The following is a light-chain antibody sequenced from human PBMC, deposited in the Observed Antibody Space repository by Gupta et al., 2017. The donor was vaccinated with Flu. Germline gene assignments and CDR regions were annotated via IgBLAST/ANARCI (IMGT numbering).Light chain of an antibody. CDR2: KAS. Sequence: PSTRSASVGDRVTITCRASQSIDIWLAWYQQKPGKVPKLLIYKASTLEIGVPSRFSGSGSGTEFTLTINSLQPDDSATYYCQRYDSRWTFGQGTRV. CDR1: QSIDIW. J-gene: IGKJ1*01. V-gene: IGKV1-5*03. CDR3: QRYDSRWT.